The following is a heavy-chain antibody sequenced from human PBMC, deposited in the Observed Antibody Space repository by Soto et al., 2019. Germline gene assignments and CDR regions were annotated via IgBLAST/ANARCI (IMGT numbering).Heavy chain of an antibody. D-gene: IGHD3-22*01. V-gene: IGHV4-31*03. CDR3: AREGAYYYDSSGYSIGGYYFDY. CDR1: GGSISSGGYY. CDR2: IYYSGST. J-gene: IGHJ4*02. Sequence: QVQLQESGPGLVKPSQTLSLTCTVSGGSISSGGYYWSWIRQHPGKGLEWIGYIYYSGSTYYNPSLKSRVTISVDTSKNQFSLKLSSVTAADTAVYYCAREGAYYYDSSGYSIGGYYFDYWGQGTLVTVSS.